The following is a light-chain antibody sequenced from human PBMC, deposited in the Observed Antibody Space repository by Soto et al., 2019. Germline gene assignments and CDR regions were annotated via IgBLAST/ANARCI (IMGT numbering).Light chain of an antibody. CDR2: GAS. CDR1: QSVSSN. CDR3: QQSNNWPYT. J-gene: IGKJ2*01. Sequence: EILMTQSPATLSVSLGERATLSCRASQSVSSNLAWYQQKPGQAPRLLISGASSRATGIPARFSGSGSGTEFTLTISSLQSEDFAVYYCQQSNNWPYTFGQGTKLEIK. V-gene: IGKV3-15*01.